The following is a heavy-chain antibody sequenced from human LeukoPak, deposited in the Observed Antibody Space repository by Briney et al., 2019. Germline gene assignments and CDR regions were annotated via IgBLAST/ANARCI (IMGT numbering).Heavy chain of an antibody. D-gene: IGHD3-3*01. CDR1: GGSISSGGYY. V-gene: IGHV4-31*03. CDR3: ARAEYDFSPGFDY. J-gene: IGHJ4*02. CDR2: IYYSGST. Sequence: PQTLSLTCTVSGGSISSGGYYWSWIRQHPGKGLEWIGYIYYSGSTYYNPSLKSRVTISVDTSKNQFSLKLSSVTAADTAVYYCARAEYDFSPGFDYWGQGTLVTVSS.